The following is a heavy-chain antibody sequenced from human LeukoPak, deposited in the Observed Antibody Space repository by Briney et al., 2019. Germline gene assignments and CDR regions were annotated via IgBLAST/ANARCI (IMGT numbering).Heavy chain of an antibody. CDR3: ARSSPILESIAVVAFDI. CDR1: GYTFTSYG. CDR2: ISAYNGNT. Sequence: ASMKVSCKASGYTFTSYGISWVRQAPGQGLEWMGWISAYNGNTNYAQKLQGRVTMTTDTSTSTAYMELRSLRSDDTAVYYCARSSPILESIAVVAFDIWGQGTMVTVSS. J-gene: IGHJ3*02. D-gene: IGHD6-6*01. V-gene: IGHV1-18*01.